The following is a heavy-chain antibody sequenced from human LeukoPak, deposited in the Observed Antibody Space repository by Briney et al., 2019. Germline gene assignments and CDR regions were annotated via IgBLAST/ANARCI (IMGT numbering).Heavy chain of an antibody. CDR3: AIVAQGWFDP. Sequence: GSLRLSCAASGFTFSTYTMSWVRQPPGKGLEWIGEINHSGSTNYNPSLKSRVTISVDTSKNQFSLKLSSVTAADTAVYYCAIVAQGWFDPWGQGTLVTVSS. CDR2: INHSGST. J-gene: IGHJ5*02. V-gene: IGHV4-34*01. CDR1: GFTFSTYT.